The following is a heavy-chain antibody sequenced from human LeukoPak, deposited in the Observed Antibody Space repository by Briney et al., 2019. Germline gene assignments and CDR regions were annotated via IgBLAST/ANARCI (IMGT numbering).Heavy chain of an antibody. CDR2: IYYSGST. V-gene: IGHV4-59*11. Sequence: SETLSLTCTVSGGSISSHCWTWIRQPPGRGLEWIGYIYYSGSTNYNPSLKSRVTISIDTSKKQFSLKLSSVTAADTAVYYCARGLPSSGWPDWGQGTLVTVSS. CDR1: GGSISSHC. CDR3: ARGLPSSGWPD. D-gene: IGHD6-19*01. J-gene: IGHJ4*02.